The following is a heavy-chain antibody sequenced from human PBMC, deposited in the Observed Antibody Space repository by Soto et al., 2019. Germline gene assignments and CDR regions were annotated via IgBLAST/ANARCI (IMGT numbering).Heavy chain of an antibody. J-gene: IGHJ4*02. CDR1: GYTFTSYG. CDR2: ISAYNGNT. D-gene: IGHD3-9*01. CDR3: ASLDILTGAIDY. Sequence: ASVKVSCKASGYTFTSYGISWVRQAPGQGLEWMGWISAYNGNTNYAQELQGRVTMTTDTSTSTAYMELRSLRSDDTAVYYCASLDILTGAIDYWGQGTLVTAPQ. V-gene: IGHV1-18*04.